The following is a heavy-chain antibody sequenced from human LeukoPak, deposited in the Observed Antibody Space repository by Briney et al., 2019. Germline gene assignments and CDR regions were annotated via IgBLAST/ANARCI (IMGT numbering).Heavy chain of an antibody. J-gene: IGHJ4*02. V-gene: IGHV4-4*02. D-gene: IGHD2-2*01. CDR1: GGSISSSNW. CDR3: ARLYCSSPSCYGGYFDY. CDR2: IYHSGST. Sequence: SETLSLTCAVSGGSISSSNWWSWVRQPPGKGLEWIGEIYHSGSTNYNPSLKSRVTISVDKSKNQFSLKLSSVTAADTAVYYCARLYCSSPSCYGGYFDYWGQGTLVTVSS.